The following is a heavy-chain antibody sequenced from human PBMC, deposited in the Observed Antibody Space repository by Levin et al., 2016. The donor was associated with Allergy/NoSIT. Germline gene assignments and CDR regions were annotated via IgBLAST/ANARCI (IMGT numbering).Heavy chain of an antibody. CDR3: ARGGRAAGKPLDY. V-gene: IGHV1-2*02. J-gene: IGHJ4*02. D-gene: IGHD6-13*01. Sequence: WVRQAPGQGLEWMGWMNPNSGNTGYAQKFQGRVTMTRDTSISTAYMELSRLRSDDTAVYYCARGGRAAGKPLDYWGQGTLVTVSS. CDR2: MNPNSGNT.